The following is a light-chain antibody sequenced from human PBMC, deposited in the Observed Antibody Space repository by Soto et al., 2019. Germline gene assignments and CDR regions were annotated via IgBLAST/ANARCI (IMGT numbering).Light chain of an antibody. V-gene: IGKV1-39*01. CDR1: QSINIY. CDR3: QQSYSTPRT. J-gene: IGKJ2*01. CDR2: AAS. Sequence: DIQMTQSPSSLSASVGYRVTITCRSSQSINIYLNWYQQKPGKAPQVLIYAASSLQSGVPSRFSGSGSGTDFTLTISSLQYEDFGTYYCQQSYSTPRTFGQGTKVDIK.